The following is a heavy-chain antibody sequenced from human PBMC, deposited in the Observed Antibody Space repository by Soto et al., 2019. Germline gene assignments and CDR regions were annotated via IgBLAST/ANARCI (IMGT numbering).Heavy chain of an antibody. V-gene: IGHV3-23*01. CDR1: GFTFSSYA. Sequence: EVQLLESGGGLVQPGGSLRLSCAASGFTFSSYAMSWVRQAPGKGLEWVSAISGSGGSTYYAESVKGRFTISRDNSKNTLYLQMNSLRAEDTAVYYCAKDGGYSYGYSPRYYYGMDVWGQGTTVTVSS. D-gene: IGHD5-18*01. CDR2: ISGSGGST. J-gene: IGHJ6*02. CDR3: AKDGGYSYGYSPRYYYGMDV.